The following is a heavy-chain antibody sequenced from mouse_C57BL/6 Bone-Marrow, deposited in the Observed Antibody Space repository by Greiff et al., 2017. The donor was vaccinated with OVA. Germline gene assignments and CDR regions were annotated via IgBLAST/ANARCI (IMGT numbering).Heavy chain of an antibody. D-gene: IGHD2-4*01. CDR1: GYSITSGYY. Sequence: EVKLMESGPGLVKPSQSLSLTCSVTGYSITSGYYWNWIRQFPGNKLEWMGYISYDGRNNYNPSLKNRIPITRDTSKNQFFLKLKSVTTEDTDTDNGARDRDYDGGGFAYWGQGTLVTVSA. CDR2: ISYDGRN. J-gene: IGHJ3*01. CDR3: ARDRDYDGGGFAY. V-gene: IGHV3-6*01.